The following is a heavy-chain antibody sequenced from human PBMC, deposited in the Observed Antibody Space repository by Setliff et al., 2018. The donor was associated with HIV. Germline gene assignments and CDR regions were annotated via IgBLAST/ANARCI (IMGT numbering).Heavy chain of an antibody. Sequence: SETLSLTCTVSGASIDSGFHYWGWIRQSPGKGLEWIGNAYHSGRTYYNPSLKSRVAMSIDTSKNQFSLRLNSVTAADTAMYYCVHSLLGAPMVDYWGQGTLVTVSS. CDR3: VHSLLGAPMVDY. J-gene: IGHJ4*02. CDR1: GASIDSGFHY. V-gene: IGHV4-38-2*02. CDR2: AYHSGRT. D-gene: IGHD3-16*01.